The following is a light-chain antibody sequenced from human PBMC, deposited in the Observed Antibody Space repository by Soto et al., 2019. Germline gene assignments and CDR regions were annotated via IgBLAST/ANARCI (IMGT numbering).Light chain of an antibody. J-gene: IGKJ2*01. CDR1: QSLAYSDGNTY. CDR3: MQGTHWPPYT. CDR2: KVS. V-gene: IGKV2-30*01. Sequence: DVVMTQSPLSLPVTLGQPASISCRSSQSLAYSDGNTYLNWCQQRPGQSSRRLIYKVSNRDSGVPDRFSGSVSGTDFTLKISRVEAEDVGVYYCMQGTHWPPYTFGQGTKLEIK.